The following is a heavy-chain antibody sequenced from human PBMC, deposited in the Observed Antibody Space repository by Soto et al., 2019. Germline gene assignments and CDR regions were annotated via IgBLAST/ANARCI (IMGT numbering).Heavy chain of an antibody. Sequence: SVKVSCKASGGTSSSYAISWVRQAPGQGLEWMGGIIPIFGTANYAQKFQGRVTITADKSTSTAYMELSSLRSEDTAVYYCARVQLELLPGQTYYYYGMDVWGQGTTVTVSS. CDR2: IIPIFGTA. D-gene: IGHD1-7*01. J-gene: IGHJ6*02. CDR1: GGTSSSYA. V-gene: IGHV1-69*06. CDR3: ARVQLELLPGQTYYYYGMDV.